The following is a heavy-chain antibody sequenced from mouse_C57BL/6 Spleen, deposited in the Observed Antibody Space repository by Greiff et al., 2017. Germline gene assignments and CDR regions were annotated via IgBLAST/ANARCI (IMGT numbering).Heavy chain of an antibody. CDR2: IYPGDGDT. CDR1: GYAFSSYW. Sequence: VQLQQSGAELVKPGASVKISCKASGYAFSSYWMNWVKQRPGKGLEWIGQIYPGDGDTNYNGKFKGKATLTADKSSSTAYMQLSSLTSEDSAVYFCAREAYYSTLYAMDYWGQGTSVTVSS. J-gene: IGHJ4*01. CDR3: AREAYYSTLYAMDY. D-gene: IGHD2-5*01. V-gene: IGHV1-80*01.